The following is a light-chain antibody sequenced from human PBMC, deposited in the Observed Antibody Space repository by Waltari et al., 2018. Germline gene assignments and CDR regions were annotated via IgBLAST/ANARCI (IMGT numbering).Light chain of an antibody. V-gene: IGKV3-20*01. CDR2: DAS. Sequence: EIVLTQSPGTLSLSPGERATLSCRASQNIRSNCLAWYQQKPGQAPRPLIYDASTRATGIPDSFSGSWSGTDFTLTISRLEPEDFAVYYCQQYGSSPFIFGPGTKVDIK. CDR1: QNIRSNC. J-gene: IGKJ3*01. CDR3: QQYGSSPFI.